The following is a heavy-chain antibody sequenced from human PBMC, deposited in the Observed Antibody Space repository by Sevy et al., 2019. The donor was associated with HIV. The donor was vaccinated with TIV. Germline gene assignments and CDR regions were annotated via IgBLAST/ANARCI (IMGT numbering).Heavy chain of an antibody. Sequence: GGSLRLSCAASGFTFSSYSMNWVRQAPGKGLEWVSYISSSSSTIYYADSVKGRFTNSRDNAKNLLCLQMNSLRDEDTAVYYCARSVQLERRGFGYWGPGTLVTVSP. CDR1: GFTFSSYS. V-gene: IGHV3-48*02. CDR3: ARSVQLERRGFGY. D-gene: IGHD1-1*01. J-gene: IGHJ4*02. CDR2: ISSSSSTI.